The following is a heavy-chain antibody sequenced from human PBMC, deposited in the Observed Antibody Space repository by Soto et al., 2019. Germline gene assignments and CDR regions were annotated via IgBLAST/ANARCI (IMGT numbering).Heavy chain of an antibody. CDR2: VSGGSGTT. CDR1: GFSFSTYG. Sequence: EVQLLESGGGLVQPGGSLRLSCAVSGFSFSTYGVTWVHQAPGKGLEWVSGVSGGSGTTHYADSVKGRFTITGDTSKNTVYLQMNSLRVEDTAVYYCAKWNGYGDHWGQGTLVTVSS. J-gene: IGHJ4*02. CDR3: AKWNGYGDH. V-gene: IGHV3-23*01. D-gene: IGHD1-1*01.